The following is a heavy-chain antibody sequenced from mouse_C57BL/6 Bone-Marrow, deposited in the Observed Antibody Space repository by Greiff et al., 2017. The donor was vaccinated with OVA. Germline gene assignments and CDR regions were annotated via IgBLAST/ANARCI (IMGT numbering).Heavy chain of an antibody. J-gene: IGHJ1*03. D-gene: IGHD1-1*01. CDR1: GYTFTSYW. Sequence: QVQLKQPGAELVKPGASVKMSCKASGYTFTSYWITWVKQRPGQGLEWIGDIYPGSGSTNYNEKFKSKATLTVDTSSSTAYMQLSSLTSEDSAVYYCARRYYGSSYLYFDFWGTGTTVTVSA. V-gene: IGHV1-55*01. CDR2: IYPGSGST. CDR3: ARRYYGSSYLYFDF.